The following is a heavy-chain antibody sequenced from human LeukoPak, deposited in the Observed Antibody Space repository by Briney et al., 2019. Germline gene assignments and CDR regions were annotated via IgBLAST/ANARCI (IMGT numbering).Heavy chain of an antibody. CDR2: INHSGSS. Sequence: SETLSLTCAGYGGSFSGYYWTWIRQPPGKGLEWIGEINHSGSSNYSPSLKSRVTISVGTSKNQFSLKLSSVTAADTAVYYCARRNPSSGWPFDYWGQGTLVTVSS. J-gene: IGHJ4*02. D-gene: IGHD6-19*01. V-gene: IGHV4-34*01. CDR3: ARRNPSSGWPFDY. CDR1: GGSFSGYY.